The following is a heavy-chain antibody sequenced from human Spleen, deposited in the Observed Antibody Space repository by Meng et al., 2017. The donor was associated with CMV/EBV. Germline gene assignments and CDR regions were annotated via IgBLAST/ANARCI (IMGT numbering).Heavy chain of an antibody. CDR1: GGSISSSTCY. Sequence: SETLSLTCTVSGGSISSSTCYWGWIRQPPGKGLEWIGSIFYSGSTYYNPSLKRRVTISVGTSKNQFSLKLSSVTAADTAVYFCARRLITDILTAYSGGLAKDDSDMDVWGQGTTVTVSS. CDR3: ARRLITDILTAYSGGLAKDDSDMDV. D-gene: IGHD3-9*01. V-gene: IGHV4-39*07. J-gene: IGHJ6*02. CDR2: IFYSGST.